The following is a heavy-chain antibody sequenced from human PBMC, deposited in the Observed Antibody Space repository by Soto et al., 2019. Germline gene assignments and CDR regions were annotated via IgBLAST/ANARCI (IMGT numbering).Heavy chain of an antibody. J-gene: IGHJ4*02. V-gene: IGHV3-23*01. Sequence: VQLLASGGALVQPGGSLRISCAAAGFTFSNYAMSWVRQSPGNGLEWVSTFTRAGGTHYADSVKGRFTISRDNSNNMLFLQMNSLRAEDTALYYCAREFAPGSPNYDYWGLGTLVTVSS. CDR1: GFTFSNYA. CDR2: FTRAGGT. D-gene: IGHD2-21*01. CDR3: AREFAPGSPNYDY.